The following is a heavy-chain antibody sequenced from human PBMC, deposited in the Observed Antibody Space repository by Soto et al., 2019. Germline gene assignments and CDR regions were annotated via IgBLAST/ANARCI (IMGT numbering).Heavy chain of an antibody. J-gene: IGHJ4*02. CDR1: GDSISRSHW. Sequence: SETLSLTCAVSGDSISRSHWWSWVGQSPGKGLEWIGEISHSGITNYNPSLKSRVTISGDKSKNQLSLKLTPVTAADTAVYYCARVRYDRSGFDHWGQGTLVTVSS. V-gene: IGHV4-4*02. CDR2: ISHSGIT. CDR3: ARVRYDRSGFDH. D-gene: IGHD3-22*01.